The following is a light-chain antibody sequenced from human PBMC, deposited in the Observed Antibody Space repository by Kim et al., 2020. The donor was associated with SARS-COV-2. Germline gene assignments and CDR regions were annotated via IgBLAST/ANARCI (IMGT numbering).Light chain of an antibody. V-gene: IGLV3-19*01. CDR1: SLRNPD. CDR2: EEN. Sequence: AVGQTVKITGQGDSLRNPDARWYQQTPGQAPQLVVYEENTRPAVISDRFSGSCSGNTASLIITGAPAEDEAYYYCRSRVSFAKEYVFGPGTKVTVL. J-gene: IGLJ1*01. CDR3: RSRVSFAKEYV.